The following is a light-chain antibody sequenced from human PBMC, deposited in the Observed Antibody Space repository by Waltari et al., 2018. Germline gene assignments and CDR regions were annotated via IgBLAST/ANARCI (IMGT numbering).Light chain of an antibody. Sequence: YQQLPGTAPKVLIYRKNQRPSRVPDRFSGSKSGTSASLAISGLRSEDEADYYCAAWDDSLRAVVFGGGTKLCVL. CDR3: AAWDDSLRAVV. V-gene: IGLV1-47*01. CDR2: RKN. J-gene: IGLJ2*01.